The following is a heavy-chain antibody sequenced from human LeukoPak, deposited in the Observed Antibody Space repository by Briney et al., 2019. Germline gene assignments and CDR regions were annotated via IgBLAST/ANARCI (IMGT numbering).Heavy chain of an antibody. J-gene: IGHJ4*02. V-gene: IGHV3-9*01. Sequence: GGSLRLPCAASGFTFDDYAMNWVRQAPWKGLEWASGISWTSGSMGYADSVKGRFTISRDNAKNSLYLQMNSLRAEDTAVYYCARDLLRYYYYDSSGYYPGNYWGQGTLVTVSS. D-gene: IGHD3-22*01. CDR1: GFTFDDYA. CDR2: ISWTSGSM. CDR3: ARDLLRYYYYDSSGYYPGNY.